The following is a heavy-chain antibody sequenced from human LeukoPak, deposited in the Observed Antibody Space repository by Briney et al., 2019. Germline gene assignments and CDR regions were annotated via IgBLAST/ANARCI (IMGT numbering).Heavy chain of an antibody. CDR2: IKQDGSEK. J-gene: IGHJ4*02. Sequence: GGSLRLSCAASGFTFSSYWMSWVRQAPGKGLEWAANIKQDGSEKYYVDSVKGRFTISRDNAKNSLYLQMNSLRAEDTAVYYCARDLGGSYYVTLFDYWGQGTLVTVSS. D-gene: IGHD1-26*01. CDR3: ARDLGGSYYVTLFDY. CDR1: GFTFSSYW. V-gene: IGHV3-7*01.